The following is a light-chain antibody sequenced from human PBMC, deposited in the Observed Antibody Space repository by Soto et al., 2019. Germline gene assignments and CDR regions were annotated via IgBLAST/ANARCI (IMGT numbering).Light chain of an antibody. V-gene: IGLV1-40*01. CDR3: QSYDSSLSGV. CDR1: SSNIGAGYD. Sequence: QSVLTQPPSVSGAPGQRVTISCTGSSSNIGAGYDVHWYQQLPGTAPKLLIYGNSNRPSGVPDRFSGSKSGTSASLAITGRQAEDEADYYCQSYDSSLSGVFGGGTKLTV. CDR2: GNS. J-gene: IGLJ2*01.